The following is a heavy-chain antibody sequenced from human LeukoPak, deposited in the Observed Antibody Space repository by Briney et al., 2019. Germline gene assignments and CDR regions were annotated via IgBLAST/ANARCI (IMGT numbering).Heavy chain of an antibody. CDR3: SLGGGTLVDY. V-gene: IGHV4-30-2*01. D-gene: IGHD2-15*01. J-gene: IGHJ4*02. CDR1: GGSISSGGYY. Sequence: SETLSLTCAVSGGSISSGGYYWSWIRQPPGKGLEWIGYIYHNGNTYYNPSLKSRATISVDRSKNQFSLKLTSVTAADTAVYYCSLGGGTLVDYWGQGTLVTVSS. CDR2: IYHNGNT.